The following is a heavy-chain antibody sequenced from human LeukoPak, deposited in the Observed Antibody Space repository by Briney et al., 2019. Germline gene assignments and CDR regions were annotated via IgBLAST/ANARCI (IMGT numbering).Heavy chain of an antibody. V-gene: IGHV4-61*02. CDR1: GGSISSGSYY. J-gene: IGHJ4*02. CDR3: ARGDYYDSSGYYHFDY. CDR2: IYTSGST. D-gene: IGHD3-22*01. Sequence: SETLSLTCTVSGGSISSGSYYWSWIRQPAGKGLEWIGRIYTSGSTNYNPSLKSRVTISVDTSKNQFSLKLSSVTAADTAVYYCARGDYYDSSGYYHFDYWGQGTLVTVSS.